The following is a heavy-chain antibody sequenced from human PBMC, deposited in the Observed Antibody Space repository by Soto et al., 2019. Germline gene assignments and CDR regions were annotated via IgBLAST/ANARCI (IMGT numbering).Heavy chain of an antibody. CDR2: ISSSSSTI. V-gene: IGHV3-48*02. J-gene: IGHJ4*02. CDR3: ARDSVTFCSGGSCYLYYFDY. CDR1: GFTFSSYS. D-gene: IGHD2-15*01. Sequence: EVQLVESGGGLVQPGGSLRLSCAASGFTFSSYSMNWVRQAPGKGLEWVSYISSSSSTIYYADSVKGRFTISRDNAKNQLYLQMNSLRDEDTAVYYCARDSVTFCSGGSCYLYYFDYWGQGTLVTVSS.